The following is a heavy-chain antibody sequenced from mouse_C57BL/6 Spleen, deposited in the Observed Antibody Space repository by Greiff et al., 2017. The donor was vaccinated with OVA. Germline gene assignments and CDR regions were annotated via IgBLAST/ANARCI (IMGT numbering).Heavy chain of an antibody. V-gene: IGHV5-17*01. Sequence: EVKVVESGGGLVKPGGSLKLSCAASGFTFSDYGMHWVRQAPEKGLEWVAYISSGSSTIYYADTVKGRFTISRDNAKNTLFLQMTSLSCEETAMYCGARPGRSYDWCAYWGQGTLVTVSA. D-gene: IGHD1-1*01. CDR2: ISSGSSTI. CDR1: GFTFSDYG. CDR3: ARPGRSYDWCAY. J-gene: IGHJ3*01.